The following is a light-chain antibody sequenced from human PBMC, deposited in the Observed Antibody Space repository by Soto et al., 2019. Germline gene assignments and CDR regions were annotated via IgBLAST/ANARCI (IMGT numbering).Light chain of an antibody. Sequence: EIVMTQSPATLSVSPGERATLSCRASQSVSSSVAWYQQKAGQAPRLLIFGASARATGIPDRFSGSGSWSEFTLASSSLQSEDFGGYDCQQYNVWPPVTFGGGTKVEIK. J-gene: IGKJ4*01. CDR3: QQYNVWPPVT. V-gene: IGKV3-15*01. CDR2: GAS. CDR1: QSVSSS.